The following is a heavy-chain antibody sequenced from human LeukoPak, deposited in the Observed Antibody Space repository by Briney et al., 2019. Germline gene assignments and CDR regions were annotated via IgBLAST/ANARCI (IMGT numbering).Heavy chain of an antibody. J-gene: IGHJ4*02. V-gene: IGHV3-74*01. Sequence: PGGSLRLSCAASGFTFSSYWMHWVRQAPGKGLGWVSRINSDGSSTSYADSVKGRFTISRDNAKNTLYLQMNSLRAEDTAVYYCARVHPYCSGGSCYSKVIDYWGQGTLVTVSS. D-gene: IGHD2-15*01. CDR2: INSDGSST. CDR1: GFTFSSYW. CDR3: ARVHPYCSGGSCYSKVIDY.